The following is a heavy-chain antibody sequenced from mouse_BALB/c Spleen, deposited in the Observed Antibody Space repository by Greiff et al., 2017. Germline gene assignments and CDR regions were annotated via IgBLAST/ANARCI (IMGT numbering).Heavy chain of an antibody. J-gene: IGHJ1*01. CDR3: ARGKNWYFDV. V-gene: IGHV1-80*01. CDR2: IYPGDGDT. CDR1: GYAFSSYW. Sequence: QVQLQQSGAVLVRPGSSVKISCKASGYAFSSYWMNWVKQRPGQGLEWIGQIYPGDGDTNYNGKFKGKATLTADKSSSTAYMQLSSLTSEDSAVYFCARGKNWYFDVWGAGTTVTVSS.